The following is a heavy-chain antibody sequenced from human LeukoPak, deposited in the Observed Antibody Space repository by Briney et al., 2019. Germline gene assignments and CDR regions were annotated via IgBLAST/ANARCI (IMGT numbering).Heavy chain of an antibody. CDR1: GYTFTSYD. CDR3: ARERRRAGTGDY. D-gene: IGHD3/OR15-3a*01. CDR2: MSPNNGDA. Sequence: ASVKVSCKTSGYTFTSYDINWVRQATGQGLEWLGWMSPNNGDAGYAQEFQGRVTMTTDTSTSTAYMELRSLRSDDTAVYYCARERRRAGTGDYWGQGTLVTVSS. J-gene: IGHJ4*02. V-gene: IGHV1-8*01.